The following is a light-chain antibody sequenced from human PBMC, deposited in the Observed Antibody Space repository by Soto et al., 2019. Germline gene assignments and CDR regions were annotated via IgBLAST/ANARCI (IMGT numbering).Light chain of an antibody. Sequence: SYELTQPPSVSVAPGQTARITCGENNIESKSVHWYQQKSGQAPVLVLYADSDRPSGITERFSGSNSGYTATLTISSVESGDEADYFSQVWDSSRVQVVFGGGAKLTVL. CDR1: NIESKS. CDR2: ADS. V-gene: IGLV3-21*02. CDR3: QVWDSSRVQVV. J-gene: IGLJ2*01.